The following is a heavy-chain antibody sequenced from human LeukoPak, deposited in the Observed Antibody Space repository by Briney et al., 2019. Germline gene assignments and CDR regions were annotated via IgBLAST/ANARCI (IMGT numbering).Heavy chain of an antibody. CDR3: ARDPRWAAAGIEYYFDY. Sequence: SETLSLTCAVYGGSFSGYYWNRIRQPPGKGLEWIGSIYYSGSTYYNPSLKSRVTISVDTSKNQFSLKLSSVTAADTAVYYCARDPRWAAAGIEYYFDYWGQGTLVTVSS. CDR2: IYYSGST. J-gene: IGHJ4*02. V-gene: IGHV4-34*01. CDR1: GGSFSGYY. D-gene: IGHD6-13*01.